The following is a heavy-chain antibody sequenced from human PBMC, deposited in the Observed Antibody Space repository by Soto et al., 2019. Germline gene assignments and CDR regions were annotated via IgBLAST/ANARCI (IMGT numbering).Heavy chain of an antibody. CDR1: GDTFSGYP. J-gene: IGHJ4*02. Sequence: QVQLVQSGAELKKPGSSVKVSCTASGDTFSGYPINWVRQAPGEGLEWMGRIIPVFGTTNDAQRFEGRVTFTADESTNTASMELRGLLSEDAAVCYCARDGGFGELKYWGPGTLVTVSS. CDR2: IIPVFGTT. CDR3: ARDGGFGELKY. V-gene: IGHV1-69*18. D-gene: IGHD3-10*01.